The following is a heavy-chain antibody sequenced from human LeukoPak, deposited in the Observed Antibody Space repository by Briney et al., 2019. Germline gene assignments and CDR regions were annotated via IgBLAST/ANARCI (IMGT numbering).Heavy chain of an antibody. J-gene: IGHJ6*02. CDR2: INPSGGST. D-gene: IGHD3-3*01. CDR3: ARDFGPVDGAIFGVVISAYGMDV. Sequence: ASVKVSCKASGYTFTSYYMHWVRQAPGQGLEWMGIINPSGGSTSYAQKLQGRVTMTRDTSTSTVYMELSSLRSEDTAVYYCARDFGPVDGAIFGVVISAYGMDVWGQGTTVTVSS. V-gene: IGHV1-46*01. CDR1: GYTFTSYY.